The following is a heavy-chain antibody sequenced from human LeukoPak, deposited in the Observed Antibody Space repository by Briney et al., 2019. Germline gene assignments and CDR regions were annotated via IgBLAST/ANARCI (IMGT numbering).Heavy chain of an antibody. D-gene: IGHD2-15*01. CDR2: VGSDEKT. CDR3: AKDLSWWAAADY. J-gene: IGHJ4*02. Sequence: GASLRLSCAASGFTLSRDAMSWDRQAPGRGLEWVSGVGSDEKTHYTDSVRGRFTIFRDSSKNTLYLQMNSLRVEDTAIYYCAKDLSWWAAADYWGQGALVTVAS. CDR1: GFTLSRDA. V-gene: IGHV3-23*01.